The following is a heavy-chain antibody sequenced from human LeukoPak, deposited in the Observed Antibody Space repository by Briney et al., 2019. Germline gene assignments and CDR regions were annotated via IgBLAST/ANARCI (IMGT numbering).Heavy chain of an antibody. CDR2: IYTSGST. CDR1: GGSISIYY. D-gene: IGHD2-2*01. V-gene: IGHV4-4*07. J-gene: IGHJ5*02. CDR3: ARELGYCSSTSCSSNWFDP. Sequence: PSETLSLTCTVYGGSISIYYWSWIRQPDGKGLEWIGRIYTSGSTNYNPSLKSRVTMSVDTSKNQFSLKLSSVTAADTAVYYCARELGYCSSTSCSSNWFDPWGQGTLVTVSS.